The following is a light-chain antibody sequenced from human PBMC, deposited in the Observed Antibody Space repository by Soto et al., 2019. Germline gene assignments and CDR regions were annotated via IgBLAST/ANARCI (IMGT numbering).Light chain of an antibody. V-gene: IGKV1-13*02. Sequence: AIQLTQSPSSLSASVGDRVTITCRASQGISSALAWYQQKPGKAPKLLIYHASNLESGVPSRFSGSGSGTDVTLTISSLQPEDFATYYCQQFNSYPLTFGPGTKVDIK. CDR2: HAS. CDR1: QGISSA. CDR3: QQFNSYPLT. J-gene: IGKJ3*01.